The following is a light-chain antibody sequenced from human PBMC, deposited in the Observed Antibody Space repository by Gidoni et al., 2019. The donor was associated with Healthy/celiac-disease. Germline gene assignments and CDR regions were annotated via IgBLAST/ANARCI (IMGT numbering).Light chain of an antibody. J-gene: IGKJ3*01. CDR1: QGISSW. CDR2: AAS. Sequence: DIQMPSSPSSVSASVGDRVTLPFRVSQGISSWLAWYQQKPGKAPMLLLYAASSLQSGVPSRFSGSGSGTDFTLPNSSLQPEDFATYYCRQANRFPSTFGPXTKVDIK. V-gene: IGKV1-12*02. CDR3: RQANRFPST.